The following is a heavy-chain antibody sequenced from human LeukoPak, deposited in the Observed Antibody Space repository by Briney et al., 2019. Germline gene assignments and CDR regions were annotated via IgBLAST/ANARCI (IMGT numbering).Heavy chain of an antibody. D-gene: IGHD3-22*01. Sequence: GRSLRLSCAASGFTFSSYGMHWVRQAPGKGLEWVAVIWYDGSNKYYADSVKDRFTISRDNSKNTLYLQMNSLRAEDTAVYYCARIAYYYDSSGPFDYWGQGTLVTVSS. J-gene: IGHJ4*02. CDR1: GFTFSSYG. CDR3: ARIAYYYDSSGPFDY. V-gene: IGHV3-33*01. CDR2: IWYDGSNK.